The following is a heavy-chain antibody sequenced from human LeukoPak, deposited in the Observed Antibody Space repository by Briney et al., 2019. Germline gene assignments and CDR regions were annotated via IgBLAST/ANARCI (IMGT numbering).Heavy chain of an antibody. CDR1: GGSISSYY. CDR2: IYYNGST. CDR3: ARGWHYYGMDV. D-gene: IGHD5-24*01. J-gene: IGHJ6*02. Sequence: PSETLSLTCTVSGGSISSYYWSWIRQPPGKGLEWIGYIYYNGSTNYNPSFKSRVTMSLDTSKNQFSLKLSSVTAADTAVYYCARGWHYYGMDVWGQGTTVTVSS. V-gene: IGHV4-59*12.